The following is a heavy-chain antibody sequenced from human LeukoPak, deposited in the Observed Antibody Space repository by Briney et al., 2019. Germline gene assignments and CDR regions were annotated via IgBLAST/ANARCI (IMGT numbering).Heavy chain of an antibody. D-gene: IGHD1/OR15-1a*01. CDR3: AKGGEQKTFRCGMDS. CDR1: GFTFSAYY. V-gene: IGHV3-30*18. CDR2: VSNDGGIK. J-gene: IGHJ4*02. Sequence: PGGSLGLSCAASGFTFSAYYMHWVRQAPGKGLEWAALVSNDGGIKYYGASVRGRFTISRDNPENTLYLQMNSLRADDTAVYYCAKGGEQKTFRCGMDSWGQGTLVTVSS.